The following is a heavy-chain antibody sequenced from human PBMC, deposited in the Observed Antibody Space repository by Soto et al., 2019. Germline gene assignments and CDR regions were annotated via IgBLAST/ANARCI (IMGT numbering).Heavy chain of an antibody. D-gene: IGHD3-3*01. V-gene: IGHV3-23*01. J-gene: IGHJ6*02. CDR2: ISGSGGST. CDR3: AKLGGPFWSGYDQAPGV. Sequence: PGGSLRLSCAASGFTFSSYAMSWVRQAPGKGLEWVSGISGSGGSTYFADSVKGRFTISRDNSKNTLYLQMNSLRAEDTAVYYCAKLGGPFWSGYDQAPGVWGQGNTVTVSS. CDR1: GFTFSSYA.